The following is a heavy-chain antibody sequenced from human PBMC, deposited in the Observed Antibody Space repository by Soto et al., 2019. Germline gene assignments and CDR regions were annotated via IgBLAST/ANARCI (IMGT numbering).Heavy chain of an antibody. CDR2: IYWDDDK. CDR3: AHMGNHLAFDY. Sequence: QITLKESGPTLVTPTQTLTLTCTFSGFSLTTLGVSVGWLRQTPGKALEWLAPIYWDDDKRYSPSLETKLTITKDTSKQQVVLTMPNMDPADAATYFCAHMGNHLAFDYCGQGTLVTVSS. V-gene: IGHV2-5*02. CDR1: GFSLTTLGVS. J-gene: IGHJ4*02. D-gene: IGHD7-27*01.